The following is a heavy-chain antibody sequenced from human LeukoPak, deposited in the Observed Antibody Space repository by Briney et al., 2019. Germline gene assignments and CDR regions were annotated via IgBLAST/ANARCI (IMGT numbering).Heavy chain of an antibody. CDR3: ASRSDTVTTPHY. Sequence: ASVKVSCKASGYTFTGYYLHWVRQAPGQGLEWMGWINPNNGGTNYAQRFQGRVTMTRDTSISTAYMELSRLRSDDTAIYYCASRSDTVTTPHYWGQGTLVTVPS. V-gene: IGHV1-2*02. CDR2: INPNNGGT. J-gene: IGHJ4*02. D-gene: IGHD4-17*01. CDR1: GYTFTGYY.